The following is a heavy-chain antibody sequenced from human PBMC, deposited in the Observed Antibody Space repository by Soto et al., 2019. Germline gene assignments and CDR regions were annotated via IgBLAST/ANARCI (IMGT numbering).Heavy chain of an antibody. Sequence: GGSLRLSCAASGFTFSNAWMSWVRQAPGKGLEWVGRIKSKTDGGTTDYAAPVKGRFTISRDDSKNTLYLQMNSLKTEDAAVYYWTTDFKQSGWYDYWGQGTLVTVSS. D-gene: IGHD6-19*01. CDR2: IKSKTDGGTT. J-gene: IGHJ4*02. V-gene: IGHV3-15*01. CDR3: TTDFKQSGWYDY. CDR1: GFTFSNAW.